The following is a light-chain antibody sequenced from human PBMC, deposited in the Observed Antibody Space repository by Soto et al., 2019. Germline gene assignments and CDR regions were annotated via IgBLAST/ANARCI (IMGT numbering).Light chain of an antibody. CDR2: AVS. Sequence: DIQMTQSPSSLSASVGDRVTITCRASQSISNFLNWYQQKPGKAPNLLIYAVSNLQSGVPSRFSGSGSGTEFTLTIASLLPEDFATYYCQQSYGTPKTFGQGTKVDI. J-gene: IGKJ1*01. CDR1: QSISNF. V-gene: IGKV1-39*01. CDR3: QQSYGTPKT.